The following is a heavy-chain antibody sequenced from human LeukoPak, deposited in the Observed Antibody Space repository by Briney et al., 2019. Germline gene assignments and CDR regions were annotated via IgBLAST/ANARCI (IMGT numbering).Heavy chain of an antibody. CDR3: ARARAVAGNGDFDY. CDR2: IIPIFGTA. J-gene: IGHJ4*02. CDR1: LGTFSSYA. D-gene: IGHD6-19*01. V-gene: IGHV1-69*05. Sequence: GASVKVSCKPSLGTFSSYAISWVRQAPGQGLEWMGGIIPIFGTANYAQKLQGRVTITTEESTSTAYQELTTRRSEDTAVYYCARARAVAGNGDFDYWGQGTLVTVSS.